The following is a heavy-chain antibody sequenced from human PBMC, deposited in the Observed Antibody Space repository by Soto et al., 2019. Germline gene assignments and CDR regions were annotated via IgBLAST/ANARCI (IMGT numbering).Heavy chain of an antibody. CDR2: FDPEDGET. J-gene: IGHJ3*02. Sequence: ASVKVSCKVSGYTLTELSMHWVRQAPGKGLEWMGGFDPEDGETIYAQKFQGRVTMTEDTSTDTAYMELSSLRSEDTAVYYCAKGYVFLSALDAFDIWGQGTMVTVSS. D-gene: IGHD3-10*01. V-gene: IGHV1-24*01. CDR3: AKGYVFLSALDAFDI. CDR1: GYTLTELS.